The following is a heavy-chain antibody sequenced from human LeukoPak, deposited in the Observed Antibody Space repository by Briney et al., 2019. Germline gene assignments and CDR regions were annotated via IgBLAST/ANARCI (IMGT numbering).Heavy chain of an antibody. Sequence: GGSLRLSCAAPGFTFSSYAMSWVRHAPRKGLEWVSAISGSGGSTYYADSVKGRFTISRDNSKNTLYLQMNSLRAEDTAVYYCGAWGLLDYWGQGTLVTVSS. CDR1: GFTFSSYA. J-gene: IGHJ4*02. D-gene: IGHD3-16*01. CDR3: GAWGLLDY. CDR2: ISGSGGST. V-gene: IGHV3-23*01.